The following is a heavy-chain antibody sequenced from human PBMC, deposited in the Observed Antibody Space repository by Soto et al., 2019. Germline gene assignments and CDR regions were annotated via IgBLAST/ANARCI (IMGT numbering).Heavy chain of an antibody. V-gene: IGHV4-31*03. D-gene: IGHD4-17*01. Sequence: SETLSLTCTVSGGSISSGGYYWSWIRQHPGKGLEWIGYIYYSGSTYYNPSLKSRVTISVDTSKNQFSLKLSSVTAADTAVYYCARGDYLWFDPWGQGTLVTVSS. CDR3: ARGDYLWFDP. CDR2: IYYSGST. J-gene: IGHJ5*02. CDR1: GGSISSGGYY.